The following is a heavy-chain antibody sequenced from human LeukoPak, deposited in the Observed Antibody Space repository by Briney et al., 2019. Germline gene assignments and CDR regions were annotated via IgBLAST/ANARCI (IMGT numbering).Heavy chain of an antibody. CDR1: GYTFTSYG. J-gene: IGHJ3*02. CDR2: ISAYNGNT. Sequence: ASVKASCKASGYTFTSYGISWVRQAPGQGLEWMGWISAYNGNTNYAQKLQGRVTMTTDTSTSTAYMELRSLRSDDTAVYYCARTNYCSSTSCYGPDAFDIWGQGTMVTVSS. CDR3: ARTNYCSSTSCYGPDAFDI. V-gene: IGHV1-18*01. D-gene: IGHD2-2*01.